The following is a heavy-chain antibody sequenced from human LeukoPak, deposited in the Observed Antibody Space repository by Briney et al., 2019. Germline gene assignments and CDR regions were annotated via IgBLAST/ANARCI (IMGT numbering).Heavy chain of an antibody. CDR3: ARDLYYDFWSGYYYDAFDI. CDR2: IIPIFGTA. Sequence: SVKVSCKASGGTFSSYAISWVRQAPGQGLERMGGIIPIFGTANYAQKFQGRVTITTDESTSTAYMELSSLRSEDTAVYYCARDLYYDFWSGYYYDAFDIWGQGTMVTVSS. D-gene: IGHD3-3*01. CDR1: GGTFSSYA. V-gene: IGHV1-69*05. J-gene: IGHJ3*02.